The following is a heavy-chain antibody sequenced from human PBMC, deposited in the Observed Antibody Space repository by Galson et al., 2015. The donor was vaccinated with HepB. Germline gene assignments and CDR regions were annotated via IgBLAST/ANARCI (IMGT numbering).Heavy chain of an antibody. CDR1: GFTFGDYA. V-gene: IGHV3-49*03. D-gene: IGHD3-9*01. Sequence: SLRLSCAASGFTFGDYAMSWFRQAPGKGLEWVGFIRSKAYGGTTEYAASVKGRFTISRDDSKSIAYLQMNSLKTEDTAVYYCTRDGTGILTGASDYWGQGTLVTVSS. CDR2: IRSKAYGGTT. CDR3: TRDGTGILTGASDY. J-gene: IGHJ4*02.